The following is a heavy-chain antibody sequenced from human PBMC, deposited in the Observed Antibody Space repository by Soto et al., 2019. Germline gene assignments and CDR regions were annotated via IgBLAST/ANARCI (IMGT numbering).Heavy chain of an antibody. J-gene: IGHJ4*02. CDR1: GFTFSSYW. D-gene: IGHD6-13*01. Sequence: GGSLRLSCAASGFTFSSYWMHWVRQAPGKGLVWVSRINSDGSSTSYADSVKGRFTISRDNAKNTLYLQMNSLRAEDTAVYYGARDSEWQQLGVGDFDYWGQGTLVTVSS. CDR2: INSDGSST. V-gene: IGHV3-74*01. CDR3: ARDSEWQQLGVGDFDY.